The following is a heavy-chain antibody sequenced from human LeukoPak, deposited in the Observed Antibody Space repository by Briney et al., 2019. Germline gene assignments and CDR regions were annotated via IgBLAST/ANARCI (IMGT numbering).Heavy chain of an antibody. J-gene: IGHJ6*03. V-gene: IGHV3-48*01. D-gene: IGHD3-10*01. CDR2: ISSSSSTI. CDR3: ARANYYGSGSYLEKRVGGYYMDV. CDR1: GFTFSSYS. Sequence: GGSLRLSCAASGFTFSSYSMNWVRQAPGKGLEWVSYISSSSSTIYYADSVKGRFTISRDNAKNSLYLQMNSLRAEDTAVYYCARANYYGSGSYLEKRVGGYYMDVWGKGTTVTISS.